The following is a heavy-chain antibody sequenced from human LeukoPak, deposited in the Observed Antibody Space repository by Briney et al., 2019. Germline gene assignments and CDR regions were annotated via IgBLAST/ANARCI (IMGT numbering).Heavy chain of an antibody. V-gene: IGHV3-33*08. CDR1: GFTFSSYA. D-gene: IGHD1-7*01. Sequence: PGTSLRLSCAASGFTFSSYAVYWVRQAPGKGLEWVAVIWYDGSNKYYADSVKGRFTISRDNSKNTLYLQMNSLRAEDTAVYYCARATGTSYYGMDVWGQGTTVTVSS. J-gene: IGHJ6*02. CDR2: IWYDGSNK. CDR3: ARATGTSYYGMDV.